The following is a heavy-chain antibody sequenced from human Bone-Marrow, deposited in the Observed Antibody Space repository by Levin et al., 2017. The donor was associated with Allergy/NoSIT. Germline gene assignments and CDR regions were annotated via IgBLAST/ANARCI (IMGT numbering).Heavy chain of an antibody. CDR3: ARDSDNWNDGFRGGWFDP. CDR2: IYYSGST. CDR1: GGSISSYY. D-gene: IGHD1-20*01. J-gene: IGHJ5*02. V-gene: IGHV4-59*01. Sequence: PGGSLRLSCTVSGGSISSYYWSWIRQPPGKGLEWIGYIYYSGSTNYNPSLKSRVTISVDTSKNQFSLKLSSVTAADTAVYYCARDSDNWNDGFRGGWFDPWGQGTLVTVSS.